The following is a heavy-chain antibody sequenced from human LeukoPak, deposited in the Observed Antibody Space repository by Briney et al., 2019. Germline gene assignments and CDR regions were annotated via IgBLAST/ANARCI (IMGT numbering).Heavy chain of an antibody. Sequence: PSETLSLTCTVSGGSISSYYWSWIRQPPGKGLEWIGYIYYNGSTNYNPSLKSRVTISVDTSKNQFSLKLSSVTAADTAVYYCARGRLHDSSGYYWDYWGQGTLVTVSS. J-gene: IGHJ4*02. CDR1: GGSISSYY. CDR3: ARGRLHDSSGYYWDY. V-gene: IGHV4-59*12. D-gene: IGHD3-22*01. CDR2: IYYNGST.